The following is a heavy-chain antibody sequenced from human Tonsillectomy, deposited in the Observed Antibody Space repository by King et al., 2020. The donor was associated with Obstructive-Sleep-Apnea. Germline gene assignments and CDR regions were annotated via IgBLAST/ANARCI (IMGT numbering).Heavy chain of an antibody. CDR1: GFTFSGYN. CDR2: ISSSSSSI. J-gene: IGHJ6*02. D-gene: IGHD6-13*01. V-gene: IGHV3-48*04. CDR3: AREEAAGTHYYYGMDV. Sequence: VQLVESGGGLVQPGGSLRLSCAASGFTFSGYNMNWVRQAPGKGLGWVSYISSSSSSIYYAAAVKGRFTSSRANAKNSLYLQMNSLRAEDTAVYYCAREEAAGTHYYYGMDVWGQGTTVTVSS.